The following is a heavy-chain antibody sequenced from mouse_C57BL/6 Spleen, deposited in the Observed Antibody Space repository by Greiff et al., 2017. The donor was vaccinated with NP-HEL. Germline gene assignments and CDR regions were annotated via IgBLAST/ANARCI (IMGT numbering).Heavy chain of an antibody. J-gene: IGHJ2*01. V-gene: IGHV1-52*01. D-gene: IGHD2-1*01. CDR1: GYTFTSYW. CDR3: ARGSYYGNYYFDY. Sequence: QVQLQQPGAELVRPGSSVKLSCKASGYTFTSYWMHWVKQRPIQGLEWIGNIDPSDSETHYNQKFKDKATLTVDKSSSTAYMQISSLTSEDSAVYYCARGSYYGNYYFDYWGQGTTLTVSS. CDR2: IDPSDSET.